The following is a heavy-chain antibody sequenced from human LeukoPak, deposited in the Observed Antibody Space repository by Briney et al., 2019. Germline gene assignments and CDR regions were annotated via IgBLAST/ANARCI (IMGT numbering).Heavy chain of an antibody. CDR3: ARDLWYYDSSGQFDY. D-gene: IGHD3-22*01. CDR2: INPNSGGT. Sequence: GASVKVSCKASGYTFTGYYMHWVRQAPGQGLEWMGWINPNSGGTNYAQKFQGRVTMTRDTSISTAYMELSRLRSDDTAVYYCARDLWYYDSSGQFDYWGQGTLVTVSS. V-gene: IGHV1-2*02. CDR1: GYTFTGYY. J-gene: IGHJ4*02.